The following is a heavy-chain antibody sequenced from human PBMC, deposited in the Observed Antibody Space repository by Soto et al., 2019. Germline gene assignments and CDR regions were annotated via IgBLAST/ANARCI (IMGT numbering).Heavy chain of an antibody. CDR2: INAGNDNT. CDR3: ARGPYYDFWSGYRPASDYYYGMDV. Sequence: GASVKVSCKASGYTFTSYAMHWVRQAPGQRLEWMGWINAGNDNTKYSQKFQGRVTITRDTSASTAYMELSSLRSEDTAVYYCARGPYYDFWSGYRPASDYYYGMDVWGQGTTVTVSS. J-gene: IGHJ6*02. CDR1: GYTFTSYA. V-gene: IGHV1-3*01. D-gene: IGHD3-3*01.